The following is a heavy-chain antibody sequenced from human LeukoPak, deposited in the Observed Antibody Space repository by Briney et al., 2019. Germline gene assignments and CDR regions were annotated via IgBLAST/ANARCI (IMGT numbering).Heavy chain of an antibody. D-gene: IGHD2-2*01. CDR2: INPSGGST. V-gene: IGHV1-46*01. Sequence: ASVKVSCKASGYTFTSYDINWVRQATGQGLEWMGIINPSGGSTSYAQKFQGRVTMTRDTSTSTVYMELSSLRSEDTAVYYCARVAPRYCSSTSCYGFDPWGQGTLVTVSS. J-gene: IGHJ5*02. CDR3: ARVAPRYCSSTSCYGFDP. CDR1: GYTFTSYD.